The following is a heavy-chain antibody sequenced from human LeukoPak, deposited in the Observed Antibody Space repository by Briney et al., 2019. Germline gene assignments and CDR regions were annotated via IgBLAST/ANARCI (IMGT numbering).Heavy chain of an antibody. Sequence: ASVKVSCKASGYTFTSYGISWVRQAPGQGLEWMGWISAYNGNTNYAQKLQGRVTMTTDTSTSTAYMELRSLRSDDTAVYYCARAGDYDILTGYGFYWYFDLWGRGTLVTVSS. CDR3: ARAGDYDILTGYGFYWYFDL. CDR2: ISAYNGNT. J-gene: IGHJ2*01. CDR1: GYTFTSYG. V-gene: IGHV1-18*01. D-gene: IGHD3-9*01.